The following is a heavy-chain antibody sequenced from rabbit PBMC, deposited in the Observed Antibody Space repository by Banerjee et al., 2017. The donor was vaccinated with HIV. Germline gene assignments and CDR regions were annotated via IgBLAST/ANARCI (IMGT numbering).Heavy chain of an antibody. Sequence: QEHLVESGGGLVQPGGSLKLSCKASGFDFSSYGVSWVRQAPGKGLEWIGYIDPVFGSTYYASWVNGRFTISSHNAQNTVFLQLNNLTAADTATYFCVRDGGVLVAGAFNLWGPGTLVTVS. CDR3: VRDGGVLVAGAFNL. D-gene: IGHD4-1*01. CDR2: IDPVFGST. J-gene: IGHJ4*01. CDR1: GFDFSSYG. V-gene: IGHV1S47*01.